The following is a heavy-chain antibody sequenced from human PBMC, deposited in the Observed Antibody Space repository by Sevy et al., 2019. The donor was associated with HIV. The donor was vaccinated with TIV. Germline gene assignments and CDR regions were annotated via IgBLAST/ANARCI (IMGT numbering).Heavy chain of an antibody. Sequence: ASVKVSCKASGYTFTGYYMHWVRQAPGQGLEWMGWISVNSGGTNYAQKFQGRVTMTRDTSISTAYMELSRLRSDDTAVYYCAHVLLWFGELDIWGQRTMVTVSS. V-gene: IGHV1-2*02. D-gene: IGHD3-10*01. J-gene: IGHJ3*02. CDR3: AHVLLWFGELDI. CDR1: GYTFTGYY. CDR2: ISVNSGGT.